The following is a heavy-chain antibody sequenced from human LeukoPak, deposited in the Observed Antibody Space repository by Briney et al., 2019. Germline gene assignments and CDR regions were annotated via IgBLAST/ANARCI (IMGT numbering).Heavy chain of an antibody. J-gene: IGHJ4*02. CDR1: GFPFAPFW. CDR3: ARGIDEWLYLNY. V-gene: IGHV3-7*04. D-gene: IGHD3-3*01. Sequence: GGSLRLSCAASGFPFAPFWMTWVRQAPGKGPEFVAAMNRDGSEVAYGNSVRGRFTISRDNAKNSLYLQMYSLRAEDTAVYYCARGIDEWLYLNYWGQGALVTVSS. CDR2: MNRDGSEV.